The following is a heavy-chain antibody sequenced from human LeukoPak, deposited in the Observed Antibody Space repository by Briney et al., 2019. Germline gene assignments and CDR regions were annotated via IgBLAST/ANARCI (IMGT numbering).Heavy chain of an antibody. CDR3: ARHESTSSNAFDI. V-gene: IGHV4-59*08. D-gene: IGHD6-6*01. Sequence: PSETLSLTCTVSGGSISSYYWSWIRQPPGKGLEWIGYIYYSGSTNYSPSLKSRVIISVDTSKKQFSLKLSSVTAADTAVYYCARHESTSSNAFDIWGQGTMVTVSS. J-gene: IGHJ3*02. CDR2: IYYSGST. CDR1: GGSISSYY.